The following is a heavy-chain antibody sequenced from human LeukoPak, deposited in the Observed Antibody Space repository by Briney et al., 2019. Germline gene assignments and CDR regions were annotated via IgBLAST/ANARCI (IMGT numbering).Heavy chain of an antibody. J-gene: IGHJ4*02. V-gene: IGHV3-23*01. Sequence: GGSLRLSCAASGFTLSSYAMSWVRQAPGKGLEWVSAISGSGGSTYYADSVKGRFTISRDNSKNTLYLQMNSLRAEDTAVYYCAKDPPSDCGGDCYYDYWGQGTLVTVSS. D-gene: IGHD2-21*02. CDR3: AKDPPSDCGGDCYYDY. CDR2: ISGSGGST. CDR1: GFTLSSYA.